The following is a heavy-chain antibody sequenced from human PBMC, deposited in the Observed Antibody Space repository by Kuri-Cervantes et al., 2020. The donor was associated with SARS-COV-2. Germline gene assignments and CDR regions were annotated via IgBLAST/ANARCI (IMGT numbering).Heavy chain of an antibody. Sequence: GGSLRLSCAASGFTFSSYWMHWVRQAPGKGLEWVANIKQDGSEKYYVDSVKGRFTISRDNAKNSLYLQMNSLRAEDTAVYYCAREFFGVVNGYFDYWGQGTLVTVSS. V-gene: IGHV3-7*01. CDR1: GFTFSSYW. J-gene: IGHJ4*02. D-gene: IGHD3-3*01. CDR3: AREFFGVVNGYFDY. CDR2: IKQDGSEK.